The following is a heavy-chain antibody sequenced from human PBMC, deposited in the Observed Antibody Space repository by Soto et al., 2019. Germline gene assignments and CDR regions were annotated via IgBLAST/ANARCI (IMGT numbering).Heavy chain of an antibody. CDR2: ISGSGGRT. J-gene: IGHJ4*02. CDR3: ARARFAESDRGDY. D-gene: IGHD3-10*01. V-gene: IGHV3-23*01. CDR1: GFTFSEYA. Sequence: EVQLLESGGGLVQPGGSLRLSCAASGFTFSEYAMTWVRQAPGKGLEWVSSISGSGGRTSYADSVKGRFTISRDNSNNTLYLQLSGLRAGDAALYYCARARFAESDRGDYWGQGALVTVSS.